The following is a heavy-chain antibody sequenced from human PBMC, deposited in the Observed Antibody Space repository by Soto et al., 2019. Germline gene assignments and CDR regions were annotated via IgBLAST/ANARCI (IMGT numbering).Heavy chain of an antibody. Sequence: ASVKVSCKASGSTFTSYAMHWVRQAPGQRLEWMGWINAGNGNTKYSQKFQGRVTITRDTSASTAYMELSSLRSEDTAVYYCASQDISVLGWFDPWGQGTLVTVSS. V-gene: IGHV1-3*01. CDR2: INAGNGNT. J-gene: IGHJ5*02. CDR3: ASQDISVLGWFDP. CDR1: GSTFTSYA. D-gene: IGHD2-15*01.